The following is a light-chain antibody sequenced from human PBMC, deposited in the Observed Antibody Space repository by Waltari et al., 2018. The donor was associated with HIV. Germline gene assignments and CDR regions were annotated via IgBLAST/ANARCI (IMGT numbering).Light chain of an antibody. Sequence: DIQMTQSPSSLSASVGDRVTITCRASQSISTYLNWYQQKPVKAPKLLIYAASSLQSGVPSRFSGSGSGTVFTLTINSLQPEDFATYYCQQSYSTPPELTFGGGTKVEIK. CDR1: QSISTY. CDR3: QQSYSTPPELT. J-gene: IGKJ4*01. CDR2: AAS. V-gene: IGKV1-39*01.